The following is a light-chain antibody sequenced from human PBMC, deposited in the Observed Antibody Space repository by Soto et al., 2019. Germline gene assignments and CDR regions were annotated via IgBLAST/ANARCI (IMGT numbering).Light chain of an antibody. CDR2: GAS. CDR1: QTVGNNY. V-gene: IGKV3-20*01. Sequence: EIVLTQSPGTLSLSPGERATLSCRASQTVGNNYLDWYQQKPGQAPRLLIYGASSRATVIPDRFSGSGSGTDFTLTISRVEPEDFAVYYCRQSAPSPRTFGQGTKVEIK. J-gene: IGKJ1*01. CDR3: RQSAPSPRT.